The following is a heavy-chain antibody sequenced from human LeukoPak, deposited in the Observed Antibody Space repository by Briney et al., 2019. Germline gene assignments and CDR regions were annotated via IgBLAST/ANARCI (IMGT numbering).Heavy chain of an antibody. V-gene: IGHV4-39*01. CDR2: IYYSGST. CDR1: GGSISSSSYY. CDR3: ARQAIAVAGTRDLLAFDI. D-gene: IGHD6-19*01. Sequence: PSETLSLTCTVSGGSISSSSYYWGWIRQPPGKGLEWIGSIYYSGSTYYNPSLKSRVTISVDTSKSQFSLKLSSVTAADTAVYYCARQAIAVAGTRDLLAFDIWGQGTMVTVSS. J-gene: IGHJ3*02.